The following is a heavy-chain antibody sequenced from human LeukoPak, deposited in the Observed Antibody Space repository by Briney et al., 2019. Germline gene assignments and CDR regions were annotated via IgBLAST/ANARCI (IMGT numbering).Heavy chain of an antibody. CDR3: ARGGHYYGSGSQDSSNDY. D-gene: IGHD3-10*01. CDR2: MNPNSGNT. J-gene: IGHJ4*02. CDR1: GYTFTSYD. V-gene: IGHV1-8*01. Sequence: ASVKVSCKASGYTFTSYDINWVRQATGQGLEWMGWMNPNSGNTGYAQKFQGRVTMTRNTSISTAYMELNSLRSEDTAVYYCARGGHYYGSGSQDSSNDYWGQGTLVTVSS.